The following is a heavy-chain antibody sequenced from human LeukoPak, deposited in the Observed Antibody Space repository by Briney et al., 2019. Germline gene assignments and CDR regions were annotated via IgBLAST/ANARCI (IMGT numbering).Heavy chain of an antibody. CDR2: IYYTGKT. V-gene: IGHV4-61*01. CDR3: ARRQLHYYGMDV. J-gene: IGHJ6*02. CDR1: GDSVSSGSNY. Sequence: PSEILSLTCSVSGDSVSSGSNYWSWFRQPPGKALEWIGDIYYTGKTNYNSSLESRVSMSVDTSKNQFSLSLTAVTAADTAVYYCARRQLHYYGMDVWGQGTTVTVSS. D-gene: IGHD4-23*01.